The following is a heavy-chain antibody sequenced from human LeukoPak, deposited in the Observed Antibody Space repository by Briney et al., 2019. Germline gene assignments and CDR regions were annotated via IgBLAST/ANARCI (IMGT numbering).Heavy chain of an antibody. CDR1: GFTFSSYS. CDR2: ITSSSSTA. D-gene: IGHD6-13*01. Sequence: GGTLRLSCAASGFTFSSYSMNWVRQAPGKGLEWVSKITSSSSTAFYADSVKGRFTISRDNAKNSLYLQMNSLRAEDTAVYYCARDVAAAGYFDYWGQGTLVTVSS. V-gene: IGHV3-48*01. J-gene: IGHJ4*02. CDR3: ARDVAAAGYFDY.